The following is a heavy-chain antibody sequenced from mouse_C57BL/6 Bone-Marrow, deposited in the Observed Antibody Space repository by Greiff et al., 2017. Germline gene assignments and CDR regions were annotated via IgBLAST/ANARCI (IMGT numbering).Heavy chain of an antibody. J-gene: IGHJ2*01. CDR2: ISSGGSYT. CDR1: GFTFSSYG. D-gene: IGHD2-3*01. V-gene: IGHV5-6*01. CDR3: ARQDGYSHFDY. Sequence: VESGGDLVKPGGSLKLSCAASGFTFSSYGMSWVRQTPDKRLEWVATISSGGSYTYYPDSVKGRFTISRDNAKNTLYLQMSSLKSEDTAMYYCARQDGYSHFDYWGQGTTLTVSS.